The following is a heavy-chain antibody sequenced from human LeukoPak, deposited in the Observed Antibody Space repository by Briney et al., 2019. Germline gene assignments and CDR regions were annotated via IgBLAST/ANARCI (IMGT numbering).Heavy chain of an antibody. CDR3: ARGLPYYDILTGYYYFDY. J-gene: IGHJ4*02. Sequence: SETLSLTCTVSGGSISSYYWSWIRQPPGKGLEWIGSIYYSGSTYYNPSLKSRVTISVDTSKNQFSLKLSSVTAADTAVYYCARGLPYYDILTGYYYFDYWGQGTLVTVSS. V-gene: IGHV4-39*07. CDR1: GGSISSYY. CDR2: IYYSGST. D-gene: IGHD3-9*01.